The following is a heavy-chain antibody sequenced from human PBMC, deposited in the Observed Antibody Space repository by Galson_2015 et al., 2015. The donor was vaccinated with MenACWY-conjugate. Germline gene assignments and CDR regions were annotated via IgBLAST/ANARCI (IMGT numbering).Heavy chain of an antibody. J-gene: IGHJ3*02. CDR1: GYFLSKIS. Sequence: SVKVSCKVSGYFLSKISMHWVRQAPGKGPEWMGGFDPKDGETIYAQNFQGRVTMTEDISTDIAYMELSSLTYEDTAVYYCATGLWYAFDSGGQGTMVSVSS. CDR3: ATGLWYAFDS. V-gene: IGHV1-24*01. CDR2: FDPKDGET. D-gene: IGHD2-8*02.